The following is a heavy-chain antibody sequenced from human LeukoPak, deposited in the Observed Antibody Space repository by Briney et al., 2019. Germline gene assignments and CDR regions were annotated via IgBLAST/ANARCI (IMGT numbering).Heavy chain of an antibody. CDR1: GDSVSTNLYY. CDR2: LFHSGTT. Sequence: SESLSLTCTVSGDSVSTNLYYWGWIRQPPGKGLEWIGNLFHSGTTYYNPSLKSRVSISVDTSKNQFSLKLNSVTAADTAVYYCARQGYGRSSFFDHWGQGTLVRVSS. D-gene: IGHD6-6*01. V-gene: IGHV4-39*01. CDR3: ARQGYGRSSFFDH. J-gene: IGHJ4*02.